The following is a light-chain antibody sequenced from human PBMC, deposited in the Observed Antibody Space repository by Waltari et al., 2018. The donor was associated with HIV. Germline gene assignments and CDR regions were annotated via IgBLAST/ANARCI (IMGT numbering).Light chain of an antibody. V-gene: IGLV1-44*01. CDR1: TSHIRTTT. CDR3: AAWDGSLSGYV. CDR2: SDN. Sequence: QSVLTQPPSASGTPGQRVTISCSGITSHIRTTTLNWYQQLPGTAPKLLIFSDNERPSGVPDRFSGSKSGTSASLAISGLQSEDEADYYCAAWDGSLSGYVFGTGTTVTVL. J-gene: IGLJ1*01.